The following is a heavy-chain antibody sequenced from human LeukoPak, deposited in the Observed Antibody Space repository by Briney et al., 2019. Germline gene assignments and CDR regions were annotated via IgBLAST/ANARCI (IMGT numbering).Heavy chain of an antibody. CDR3: AKAMVRGVIDY. Sequence: GGSLRLSCAASVFTFSSYSMSWVRQAPGKGLEWVSAISGSGGSTYYADSVKGRFTISRDNSKNTLYLQMNSLRAEDTAVYYCAKAMVRGVIDYWGQGTLVTVSS. D-gene: IGHD3-10*01. V-gene: IGHV3-23*01. CDR2: ISGSGGST. J-gene: IGHJ4*02. CDR1: VFTFSSYS.